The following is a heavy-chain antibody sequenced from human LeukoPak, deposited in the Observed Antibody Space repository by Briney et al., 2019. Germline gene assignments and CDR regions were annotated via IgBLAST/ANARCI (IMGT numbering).Heavy chain of an antibody. CDR2: LDPEDGET. D-gene: IGHD2-2*01. CDR3: ATIIVVPAAPFDY. Sequence: SVKVSCKVSGYTLTELSMHWVRQAPGKGLEWMGGLDPEDGETIYAQKFQGRVTMTEDTSTDTAYMELSSLRSEDTAVYYCATIIVVPAAPFDYWGQGTLVTVSS. J-gene: IGHJ4*02. CDR1: GYTLTELS. V-gene: IGHV1-24*01.